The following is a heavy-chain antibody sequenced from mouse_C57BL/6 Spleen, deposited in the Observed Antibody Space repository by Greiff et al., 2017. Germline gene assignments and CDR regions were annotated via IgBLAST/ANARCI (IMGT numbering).Heavy chain of an antibody. D-gene: IGHD3-2*02. Sequence: QVQLQQPGAELVMPGASVKISCKASGYAFSSSWMNWVKQRPGKGLEWIGRIYPGDGDTNYNGKFKGKATLTADKSSSTAYMQRSSLTSEDSAVYFCARQTAQATAFAYWGQGTLVTVSA. V-gene: IGHV1-82*01. CDR1: GYAFSSSW. CDR2: IYPGDGDT. J-gene: IGHJ3*01. CDR3: ARQTAQATAFAY.